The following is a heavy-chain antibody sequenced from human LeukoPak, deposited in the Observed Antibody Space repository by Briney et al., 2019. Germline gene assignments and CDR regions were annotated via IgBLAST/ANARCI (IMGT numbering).Heavy chain of an antibody. Sequence: PGGSLRLSCAASGFTFSSYSMTWVRQAPGKGLEWVANIKQDGSEKYYVDSVKGRFTISRDNAKNSLYLQMNSLRAEDTAVYYCARDRPLYSSSWYDYWGQGTLVTVSS. CDR1: GFTFSSYS. J-gene: IGHJ4*02. CDR3: ARDRPLYSSSWYDY. CDR2: IKQDGSEK. V-gene: IGHV3-7*01. D-gene: IGHD6-13*01.